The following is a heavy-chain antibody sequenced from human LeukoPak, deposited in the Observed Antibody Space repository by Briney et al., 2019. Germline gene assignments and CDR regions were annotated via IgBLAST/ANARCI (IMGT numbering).Heavy chain of an antibody. V-gene: IGHV3-23*01. J-gene: IGHJ4*02. D-gene: IGHD6-19*01. CDR1: GFSQRTYV. CDR2: TSGSGRSI. CDR3: AKDMNSWRDGSGLGDYFDY. Sequence: GGSLRLSCVASGFSQRTYVMNWFRQAPGKGLEWVSGTSGSGRSIHYADSVKGRFTISRDNSKNTLYLQMNSLRADDTAVYYCAKDMNSWRDGSGLGDYFDYWGQGTLVTVSS.